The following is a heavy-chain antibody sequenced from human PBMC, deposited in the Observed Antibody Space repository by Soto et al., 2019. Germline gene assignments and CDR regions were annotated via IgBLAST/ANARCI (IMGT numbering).Heavy chain of an antibody. V-gene: IGHV4-39*01. D-gene: IGHD4-17*01. Sequence: SETLSLTCTVSGGSISSSSYYWGWIRQPPGKGLEWIGSIYYSGSTYYNPSLKSRVTISVDTSENQFSLKLSSVTAADTAVYYCASSYGDYVSYWGQGTLVTVS. CDR3: ASSYGDYVSY. CDR1: GGSISSSSYY. CDR2: IYYSGST. J-gene: IGHJ4*02.